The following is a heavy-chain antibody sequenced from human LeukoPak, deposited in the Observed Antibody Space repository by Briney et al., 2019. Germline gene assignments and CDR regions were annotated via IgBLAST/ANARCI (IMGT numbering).Heavy chain of an antibody. CDR1: GFTSSSYS. CDR3: AREDPGYCSGGSCFRFDY. D-gene: IGHD2-15*01. CDR2: ISSSSSYI. J-gene: IGHJ4*02. V-gene: IGHV3-21*01. Sequence: GGSLRLSCAASGFTSSSYSMNWVRQAPGKGLEWVSSISSSSSYIYYADSVKGRFTISRDNAKNSLYLQMNSLRAEDTAVYYCAREDPGYCSGGSCFRFDYWGQGTLVTVSS.